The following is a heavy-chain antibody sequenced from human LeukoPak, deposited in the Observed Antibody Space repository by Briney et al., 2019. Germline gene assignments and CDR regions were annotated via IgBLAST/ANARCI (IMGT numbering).Heavy chain of an antibody. J-gene: IGHJ6*02. V-gene: IGHV3-66*02. CDR3: ASRISRYYSSSWEKDGMDV. CDR1: GFTVSSNY. D-gene: IGHD6-13*01. CDR2: IYSGGGT. Sequence: GGSLRLSCAASGFTVSSNYMSWVRQAPGKGLEWVSVIYSGGGTYYADSVKGRFTISRDNSKNTLYLQMNSLRAEDTAVYYCASRISRYYSSSWEKDGMDVWGQGTTVTVSS.